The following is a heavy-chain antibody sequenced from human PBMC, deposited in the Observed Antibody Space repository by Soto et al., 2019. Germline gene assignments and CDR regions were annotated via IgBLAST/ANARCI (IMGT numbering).Heavy chain of an antibody. Sequence: PSETLSLTCTVSGGSISSSSYYWGWIRQPPGKWLEWIGSIYYSGSTYYNPSLKSRVTISVDTSKNQFSLKLSSVTAADTAVYYCARQTYYDFWSGLDWFDPWGQGTLVTVSS. D-gene: IGHD3-3*01. V-gene: IGHV4-39*01. CDR1: GGSISSSSYY. CDR2: IYYSGST. J-gene: IGHJ5*02. CDR3: ARQTYYDFWSGLDWFDP.